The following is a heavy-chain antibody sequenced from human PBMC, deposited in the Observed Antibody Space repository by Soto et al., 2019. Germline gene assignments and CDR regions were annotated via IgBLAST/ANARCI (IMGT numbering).Heavy chain of an antibody. CDR3: ARPSRITIFGVVIHYYYYGMDV. J-gene: IGHJ6*02. D-gene: IGHD3-3*01. CDR2: IYSGGST. CDR1: GFTVSSNY. Sequence: GVLRLSCAASGFTVSSNYMSWVRQAPGKGLEWVSVIYSGGSTYYADSVRGRFTISRDNSKNTLYLQMNSLRAEDTAVYYCARPSRITIFGVVIHYYYYGMDVWGQGTTVTVSS. V-gene: IGHV3-53*01.